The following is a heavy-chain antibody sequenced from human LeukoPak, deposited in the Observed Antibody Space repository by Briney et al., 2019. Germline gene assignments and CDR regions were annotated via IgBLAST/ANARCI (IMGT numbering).Heavy chain of an antibody. J-gene: IGHJ6*02. D-gene: IGHD4-17*01. V-gene: IGHV5-51*01. CDR1: GYIFTNYW. CDR3: ARPATRPVTNTWGMDV. CDR2: IYPGDSET. Sequence: GESLKISCKGAGYIFTNYWIGWVRQMPGKGLEWVGIIYPGDSETIYSPSFQGQVTISADKSISTAYLQRSSLKASDTAMYYCARPATRPVTNTWGMDVWGQGTTVTVSS.